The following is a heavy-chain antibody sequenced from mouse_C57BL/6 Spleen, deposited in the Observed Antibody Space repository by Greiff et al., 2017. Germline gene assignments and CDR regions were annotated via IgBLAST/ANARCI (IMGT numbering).Heavy chain of an antibody. D-gene: IGHD1-1*01. CDR1: GYSITDYN. CDR3: ASNYYGSSLYYFDY. V-gene: IGHV1-39*01. CDR2: INPNYGTT. Sequence: VQLQQSGPELVKPCASVKISCKASGYSITDYNMNWVKQSNGKSLEWIGVINPNYGTTSYNQKFKGKATLTVDQSSSTAYMQLNSLTSEDSAVYYCASNYYGSSLYYFDYWGQGTTLTVAS. J-gene: IGHJ2*01.